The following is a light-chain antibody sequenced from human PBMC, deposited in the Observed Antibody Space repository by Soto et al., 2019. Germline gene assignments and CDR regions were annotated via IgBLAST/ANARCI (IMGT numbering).Light chain of an antibody. V-gene: IGKV3-11*01. CDR1: QSVSTY. Sequence: EIVLTQSPATLSMSPGERATLSCRASQSVSTYLAWYQQKPCQAPRLLVFDASNRASGIPSRFSGSESGTNFPLPIGRLEPEDFAVYFCQQRSHWPPLTFGGGTKVESK. J-gene: IGKJ4*01. CDR2: DAS. CDR3: QQRSHWPPLT.